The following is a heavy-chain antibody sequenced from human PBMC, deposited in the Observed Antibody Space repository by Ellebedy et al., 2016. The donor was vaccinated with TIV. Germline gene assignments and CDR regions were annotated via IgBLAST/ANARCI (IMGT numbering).Heavy chain of an antibody. Sequence: SQTLSLTCSISGDSVPSNIAPWNSISQSPPRSLSWLGRTYYRSKWFNEYSVAVRGRITINTDTVKNQFSLQLHSVNPEDTAVYYCARRGAVGAANTLDYWGQGALVTISS. CDR3: ARRGAVGAANTLDY. J-gene: IGHJ4*02. D-gene: IGHD1-26*01. CDR1: GDSVPSNIAP. V-gene: IGHV6-1*01. CDR2: TYYRSKWFN.